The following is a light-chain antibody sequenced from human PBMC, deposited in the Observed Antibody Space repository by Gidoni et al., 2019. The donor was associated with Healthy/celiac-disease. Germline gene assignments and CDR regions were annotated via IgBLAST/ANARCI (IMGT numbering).Light chain of an antibody. V-gene: IGLV2-23*01. Sequence: QSALTQPASASGSPGQSITTSCTGTSSDVGSYNLVSWYQQHPGKAPKLMIYEGSKRPSGVSNRFSGSKSGNTASLTISGLQAEDEADYYCCSYAGSSTPYVFGTGTKVTVL. CDR2: EGS. J-gene: IGLJ1*01. CDR1: SSDVGSYNL. CDR3: CSYAGSSTPYV.